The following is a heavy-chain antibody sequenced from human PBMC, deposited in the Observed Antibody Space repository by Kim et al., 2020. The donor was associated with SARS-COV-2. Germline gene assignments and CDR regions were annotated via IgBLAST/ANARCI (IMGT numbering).Heavy chain of an antibody. Sequence: GGSLRLSCAASGFTFSSYGMHWVRQAPGKGLEWVAVISYDGSNKYYADSVKGRFTISRDNSKNTLYLQMNSLRAEDTAVYYCAKDVGIVGADGWLDAFDIWGQGTMVTVSS. CDR3: AKDVGIVGADGWLDAFDI. CDR1: GFTFSSYG. J-gene: IGHJ3*02. CDR2: ISYDGSNK. D-gene: IGHD1-26*01. V-gene: IGHV3-30*18.